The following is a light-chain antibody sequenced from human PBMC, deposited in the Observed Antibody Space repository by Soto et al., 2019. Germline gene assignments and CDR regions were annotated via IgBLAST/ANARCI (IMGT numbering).Light chain of an antibody. V-gene: IGLV2-11*01. J-gene: IGLJ2*01. CDR1: SNDVGGYNF. Sequence: QSALTQPRSVSGSPGQSVTISCTGTSNDVGGYNFVSWYQQHPGKVPKLFIYDVSRRPSGVPDRVSGAQSGNTASLTTSGLQAEDEAAYYCYSYAGSYTLVFGGGTKLTVL. CDR3: YSYAGSYTLV. CDR2: DVS.